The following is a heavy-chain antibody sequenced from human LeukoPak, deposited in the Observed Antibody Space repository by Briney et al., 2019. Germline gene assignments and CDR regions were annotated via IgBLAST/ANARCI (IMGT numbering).Heavy chain of an antibody. Sequence: PGGSLRLSCAASGFTLSSYEMNWVRQAPGKGLEWVSSISSGRSYIYYADSVKGRFTISRDNAKNSLYLQMNSLRAEDTGVYYCATDSADFDYWGQGTLVTVSS. D-gene: IGHD2-21*02. CDR3: ATDSADFDY. V-gene: IGHV3-21*01. J-gene: IGHJ4*02. CDR2: ISSGRSYI. CDR1: GFTLSSYE.